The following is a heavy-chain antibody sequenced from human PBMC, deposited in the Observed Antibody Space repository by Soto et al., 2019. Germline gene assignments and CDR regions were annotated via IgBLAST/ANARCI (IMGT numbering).Heavy chain of an antibody. J-gene: IGHJ6*02. Sequence: QVQLVESGGGVVQPGRSLRLSCAASGFTLSSYTMHWVRQAPGKGLEWVAVMSYDGSTKYYADSVKGRFTISRDNSKNTLYLQVNSLRAEDTAVYYCARATDYRENYYYYYGLDVWGQGTTVTVSS. V-gene: IGHV3-30-3*01. CDR2: MSYDGSTK. D-gene: IGHD4-4*01. CDR1: GFTLSSYT. CDR3: ARATDYRENYYYYYGLDV.